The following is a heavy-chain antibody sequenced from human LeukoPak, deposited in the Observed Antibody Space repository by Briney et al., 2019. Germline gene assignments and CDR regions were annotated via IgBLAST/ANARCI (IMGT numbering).Heavy chain of an antibody. CDR1: GFTFSSYG. Sequence: PGGSLRLSCAASGFTFSSYGMSWVRQAPGKGLEWVSAISGSGGSTYYADSVKGRFTISRDNSKNTLYLQMNSLRAEDTAVYYCAKMSRWFGELLAEWGQGTLVTVSS. CDR3: AKMSRWFGELLAE. V-gene: IGHV3-23*01. J-gene: IGHJ4*02. CDR2: ISGSGGST. D-gene: IGHD3-10*01.